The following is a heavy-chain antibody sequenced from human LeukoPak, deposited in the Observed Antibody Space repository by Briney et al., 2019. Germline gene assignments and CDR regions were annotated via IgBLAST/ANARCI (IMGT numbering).Heavy chain of an antibody. CDR2: IYTSGST. V-gene: IGHV4-4*09. CDR1: GGSISSYY. J-gene: IGHJ3*02. CDR3: ARGWPPGYYGPDAFDI. D-gene: IGHD3-10*01. Sequence: SETLSLTCTVSGGSISSYYWSWIRQPPGKGPEWIGYIYTSGSTNYNPSLKSRVTISVDTSKNHFSLKLSSVTAADTAVYYCARGWPPGYYGPDAFDIWGQGTMVTVSS.